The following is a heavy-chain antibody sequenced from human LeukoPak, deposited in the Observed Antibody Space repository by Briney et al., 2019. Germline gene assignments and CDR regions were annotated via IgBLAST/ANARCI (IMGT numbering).Heavy chain of an antibody. D-gene: IGHD6-13*01. J-gene: IGHJ4*01. Sequence: ASVKVSCKVSGYSLTDFSINWVRQAPGKGFEWMGGFAPEDGERIYAQKFQGRVTMTEYTSADTAYMELSSLKSEDTAVYFCTAGVAVSRWYYFDYWGQGTLVTASS. CDR1: GYSLTDFS. V-gene: IGHV1-24*01. CDR3: TAGVAVSRWYYFDY. CDR2: FAPEDGER.